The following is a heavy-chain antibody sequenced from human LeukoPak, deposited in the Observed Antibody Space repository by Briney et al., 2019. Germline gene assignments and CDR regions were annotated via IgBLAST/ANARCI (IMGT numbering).Heavy chain of an antibody. V-gene: IGHV3-74*01. J-gene: IGHJ4*02. CDR1: GFTFSSYW. D-gene: IGHD3-10*01. Sequence: GGSLRLSCAASGFTFSSYWMHWIRQAPGKGLVWVSRINSDGSSTSYADSVKGRFTISRDNAKNTLYLQMNSLRAEDTAVYYCARENYGSGSYYCDYWGQGTLVTVSS. CDR2: INSDGSST. CDR3: ARENYGSGSYYCDY.